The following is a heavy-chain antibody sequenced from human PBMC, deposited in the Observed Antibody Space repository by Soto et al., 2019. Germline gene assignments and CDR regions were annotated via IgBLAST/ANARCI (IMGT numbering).Heavy chain of an antibody. CDR1: GGSVSSGSYY. D-gene: IGHD5-18*01. V-gene: IGHV4-61*01. Sequence: QVQLQDSGPGLVKPSETLSLTCTVSGGSVSSGSYYWSWIRQPPGKGLEWIDHIYYSGRTNFNPSLKSRVTMSVDTSKNQFALKLSSVTAEDTAVYYCARGAQLWALDYCAQGTLVTVSS. CDR3: ARGAQLWALDY. CDR2: IYYSGRT. J-gene: IGHJ4*02.